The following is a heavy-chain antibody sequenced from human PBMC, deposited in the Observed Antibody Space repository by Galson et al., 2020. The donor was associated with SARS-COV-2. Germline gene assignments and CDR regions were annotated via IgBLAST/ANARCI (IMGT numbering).Heavy chain of an antibody. J-gene: IGHJ4*02. CDR3: ARGSRGYSSSWFDY. V-gene: IGHV4-34*01. CDR2: INHSGST. CDR1: GGSSSGYY. Sequence: SETLSLTCAVYGGSSSGYYWSWIRQPPGKGLDWIGEINHSGSTNYNPSLKGRVTISVDTSKNQFSLKLSSVTAADTAVYYCARGSRGYSSSWFDYWGQGTLVTVSS. D-gene: IGHD6-13*01.